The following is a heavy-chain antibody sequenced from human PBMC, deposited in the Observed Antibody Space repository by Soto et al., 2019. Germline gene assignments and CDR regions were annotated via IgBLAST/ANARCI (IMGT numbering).Heavy chain of an antibody. CDR1: GFTFSSYA. CDR3: ARGRSQLWLDAGGDY. J-gene: IGHJ4*02. CDR2: IIPIFGTA. V-gene: IGHV1-69*06. D-gene: IGHD5-18*01. Sequence: VQLLESGGGLVQPGGSLRLSCAASGFTFSSYAISWVRQAPGQGLEWMGGIIPIFGTANYAQKFQGRVTITADKSTSTAYMELSSLRSEDTAVYYCARGRSQLWLDAGGDYWGQGTLVTVSS.